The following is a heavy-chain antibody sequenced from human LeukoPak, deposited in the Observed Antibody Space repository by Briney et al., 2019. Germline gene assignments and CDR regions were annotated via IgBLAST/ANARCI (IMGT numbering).Heavy chain of an antibody. J-gene: IGHJ3*02. D-gene: IGHD2-2*01. CDR3: ARSRADIVVVPAALGTFDI. CDR2: IYPGDSDT. Sequence: GGSLRLSCKGSEYSFTNYWIAWVRQMPGKGLEWMGIIYPGDSDTTYSPSFQGQVIISADKSISTAYLQWSSLKASDTAMYYCARSRADIVVVPAALGTFDIWGQGTMVTVSS. V-gene: IGHV5-51*01. CDR1: EYSFTNYW.